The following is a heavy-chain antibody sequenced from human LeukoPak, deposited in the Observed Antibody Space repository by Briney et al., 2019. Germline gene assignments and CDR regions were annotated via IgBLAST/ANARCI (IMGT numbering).Heavy chain of an antibody. Sequence: GGSLRLSCAASGFTFSDYYMSWIRQAPGKGLEWVSYISSSGSTIYYADSVKGRFTISRDNAKNSLYLQMNSLRAEDTAVYYCARDGTYYDFWSGYYTEYYFDYWGQGTLVTVSS. CDR2: ISSSGSTI. J-gene: IGHJ4*02. V-gene: IGHV3-11*04. CDR1: GFTFSDYY. CDR3: ARDGTYYDFWSGYYTEYYFDY. D-gene: IGHD3-3*01.